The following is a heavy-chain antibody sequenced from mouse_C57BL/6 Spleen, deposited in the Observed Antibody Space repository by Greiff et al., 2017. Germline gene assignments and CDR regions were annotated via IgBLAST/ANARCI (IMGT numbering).Heavy chain of an antibody. CDR3: ARSGYYGPFDY. V-gene: IGHV1-80*01. D-gene: IGHD1-1*01. J-gene: IGHJ2*01. Sequence: VQRVESGAELVKPGASVKISCKASGYAFSSYWMNWVKQRPGKGLEWIGQIYPGDGDTNYNGKFKGKATLTADKSSSTAYMQLSSLTSEDSAVYFCARSGYYGPFDYWGQGTTLTVSS. CDR1: GYAFSSYW. CDR2: IYPGDGDT.